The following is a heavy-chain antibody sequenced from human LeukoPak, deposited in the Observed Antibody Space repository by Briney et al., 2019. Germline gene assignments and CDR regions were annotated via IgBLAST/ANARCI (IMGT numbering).Heavy chain of an antibody. CDR3: PRGVSGEYYYDYMDV. CDR2: INPNRGGT. D-gene: IGHD3-10*01. Sequence: ASVKVSCKCSGYTFTGYYMHGVRQAPGQGLEWMGCINPNRGGTNYAREFQGRVTMTRDTSINTADMYLSELSADDAPGYYFPRGVSGEYYYDYMDVWGKGTTVTVSS. CDR1: GYTFTGYY. V-gene: IGHV1-2*02. J-gene: IGHJ6*03.